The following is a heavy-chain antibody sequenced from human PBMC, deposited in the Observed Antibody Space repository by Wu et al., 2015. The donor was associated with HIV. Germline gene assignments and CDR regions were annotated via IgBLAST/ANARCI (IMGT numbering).Heavy chain of an antibody. Sequence: QVQVVQSGAEVKKPGASVKVSCQTSGYTSTGHYTHWVRQAPGQRPEWMGWMNPNSGGTTYAPKFQGRVTMTRDTSTSTAYLELSSLRSDDTAVYYCARDYCSGGFCHYFFDSWGQGTLVTVSS. D-gene: IGHD2-15*01. CDR3: ARDYCSGGFCHYFFDS. V-gene: IGHV1-2*02. CDR1: GYTSTGHY. J-gene: IGHJ4*02. CDR2: MNPNSGGT.